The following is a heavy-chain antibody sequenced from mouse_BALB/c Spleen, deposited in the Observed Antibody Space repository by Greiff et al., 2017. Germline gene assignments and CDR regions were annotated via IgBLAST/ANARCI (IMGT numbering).Heavy chain of an antibody. V-gene: IGHV14-4*02. CDR2: IDPENGDT. CDR3: NAGLLLYYAMDY. Sequence: EVQLQQSGAELVRSGASVKLSCTASGFNIKDYYMHWVKQRPEQGLEWIGWIDPENGDTEYAPKFQGKATMTADTSSNTAYLQLSSLTSEDTAVYYCNAGLLLYYAMDYWGQGTSVTVSS. D-gene: IGHD2-3*01. J-gene: IGHJ4*01. CDR1: GFNIKDYY.